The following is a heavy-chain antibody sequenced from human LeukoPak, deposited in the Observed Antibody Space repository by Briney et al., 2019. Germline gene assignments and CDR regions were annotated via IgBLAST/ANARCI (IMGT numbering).Heavy chain of an antibody. CDR3: ARTGGYGTSNNWFDP. Sequence: SGGSLRLSCAASGFTFSSYSMNWVRQAPGKGLQWVSSISSSGFTYYADSMKGRFTISRDDAKNSLYLQMNSLRVEDTAVYHCARTGGYGTSNNWFDPWGQGTLVTVSS. CDR1: GFTFSSYS. D-gene: IGHD5-12*01. CDR2: ISSSGFT. J-gene: IGHJ5*02. V-gene: IGHV3-21*01.